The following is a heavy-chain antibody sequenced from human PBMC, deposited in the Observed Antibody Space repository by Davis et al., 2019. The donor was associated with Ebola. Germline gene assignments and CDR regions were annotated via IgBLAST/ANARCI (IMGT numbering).Heavy chain of an antibody. CDR3: ARVPSTVTYYYYGMDV. D-gene: IGHD4-11*01. J-gene: IGHJ6*02. Sequence: LRLSCAASGFSFSSYWMHWVRQAPGKGLVWVSRIKSDGTTISYADSVKGRFTISRDNAKNTLYLQMNSLRAEDTAVYYCARVPSTVTYYYYGMDVWGQGTTVTVSS. V-gene: IGHV3-74*01. CDR2: IKSDGTTI. CDR1: GFSFSSYW.